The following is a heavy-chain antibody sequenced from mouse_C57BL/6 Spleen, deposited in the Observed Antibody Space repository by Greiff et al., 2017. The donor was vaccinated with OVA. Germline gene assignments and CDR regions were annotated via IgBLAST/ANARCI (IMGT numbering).Heavy chain of an antibody. D-gene: IGHD2-1*01. J-gene: IGHJ3*01. Sequence: VQLQQSGAELMKPGASVKLSCKATGYTFTGYWIEWVKQRPGHGLEWIGEILPGRGSTNYNEKFKGKATFTADTSSNTAYMQLSSLTTEDSAIYYCAGYGNYHGFTYWGQGTLVTVSA. CDR2: ILPGRGST. V-gene: IGHV1-9*01. CDR1: GYTFTGYW. CDR3: AGYGNYHGFTY.